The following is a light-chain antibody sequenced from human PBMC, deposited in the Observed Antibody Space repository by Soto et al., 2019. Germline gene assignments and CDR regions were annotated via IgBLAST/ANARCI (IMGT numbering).Light chain of an antibody. CDR2: GNK. V-gene: IGLV1-40*01. Sequence: QSVLTQSPSVSGAPGQRVTVACTGTSSNIGADYDVHWYQQFPGTAPKLLLYGNKNRPSGVPDRFSGSKSGTSASLTISGLQAEDEAEYYCQSYDIGLRHYVFGPGTKVTVL. J-gene: IGLJ1*01. CDR3: QSYDIGLRHYV. CDR1: SSNIGADYD.